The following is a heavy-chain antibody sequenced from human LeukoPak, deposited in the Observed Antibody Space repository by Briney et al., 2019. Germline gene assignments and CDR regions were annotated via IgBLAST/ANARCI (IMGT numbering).Heavy chain of an antibody. D-gene: IGHD3-16*02. CDR3: ARPLSSSYRYTFDH. J-gene: IGHJ4*02. CDR1: GGSISGYY. V-gene: IGHV4-59*08. CDR2: IYNSGNT. Sequence: PSETLSLTCIVPGGSISGYYWSWIRQSPGKGLEWIAYIYNSGNTKYNPSLRSRVTISVDTSKNQLSLKLNSVTAADTAVYYCARPLSSSYRYTFDHWGQGAQVTVSS.